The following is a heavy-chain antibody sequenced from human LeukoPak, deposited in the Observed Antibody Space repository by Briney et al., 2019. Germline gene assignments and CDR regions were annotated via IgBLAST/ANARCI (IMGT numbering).Heavy chain of an antibody. CDR1: GYTFTSYG. V-gene: IGHV1-18*01. CDR3: ARGQAAAGIFYSHYYYYMDV. Sequence: GASVKVSCKASGYTFTSYGISWVRQAPGQGLEWMGWISAYNGNTNYAQKFQGRVTITRNTSISTAYMELSSLRSEDTAVYYCARGQAAAGIFYSHYYYYMDVWGKGTTVTISS. J-gene: IGHJ6*03. CDR2: ISAYNGNT. D-gene: IGHD6-13*01.